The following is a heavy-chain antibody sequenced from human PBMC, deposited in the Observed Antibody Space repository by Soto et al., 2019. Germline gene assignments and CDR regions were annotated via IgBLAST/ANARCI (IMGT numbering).Heavy chain of an antibody. Sequence: QVQLVQSGAEVKKPGSSVKVSCKASGGTFSSYTISWVRQAPGQGLEWMGRIIPILGIANYAQKFQGRVTIPADKYTRTAYMELSSLRSEDTAVYYCARVSLDTAMAHYWGQGTLVTVSS. D-gene: IGHD5-18*01. J-gene: IGHJ4*02. CDR2: IIPILGIA. V-gene: IGHV1-69*02. CDR3: ARVSLDTAMAHY. CDR1: GGTFSSYT.